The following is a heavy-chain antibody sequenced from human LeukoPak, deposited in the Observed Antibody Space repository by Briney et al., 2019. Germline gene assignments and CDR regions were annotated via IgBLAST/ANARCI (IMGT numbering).Heavy chain of an antibody. V-gene: IGHV3-48*01. CDR1: GFTFSSYS. CDR3: ARVLDREGYY. D-gene: IGHD3-16*02. CDR2: ISSSSSTI. Sequence: GGSLRLSCAASGFTFSSYSMNWVRQAPGKGLEWVSYISSSSSTIYYADSVKGRFTISRDNAKNSLYLQMNSLRAEDTAVYYCARVLDREGYYCGQGTLVTVSS. J-gene: IGHJ4*02.